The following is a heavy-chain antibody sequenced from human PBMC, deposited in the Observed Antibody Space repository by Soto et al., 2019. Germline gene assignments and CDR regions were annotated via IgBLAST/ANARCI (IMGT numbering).Heavy chain of an antibody. V-gene: IGHV1-69*13. D-gene: IGHD6-13*01. Sequence: ASVKVSCKASGGTFSSYAISWVRQAPGQGLEWMGGIIPIFGTANYAQKFQGRVTITADESTSTAYMELSSLRSEDTAVYYCARCRVRAAGTDWFAPWGQGTLVTVSS. CDR2: IIPIFGTA. CDR1: GGTFSSYA. J-gene: IGHJ5*02. CDR3: ARCRVRAAGTDWFAP.